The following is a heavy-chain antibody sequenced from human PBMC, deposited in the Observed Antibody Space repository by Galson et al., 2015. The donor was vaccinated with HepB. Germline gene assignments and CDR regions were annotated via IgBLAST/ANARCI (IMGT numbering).Heavy chain of an antibody. V-gene: IGHV1-8*01. CDR1: GYTVTSYD. J-gene: IGHJ6*02. CDR3: AREVEYCSSTSCYPSYYYGMDV. Sequence: SVRVSCKASGYTVTSYDINWVRQATGQGLEWMGGMNPNSGNTGDAQKFQGRVTMTRNTSISTAYMELSSLRAEDTAVYYCAREVEYCSSTSCYPSYYYGMDVWGQGTTVTVSS. D-gene: IGHD2-2*01. CDR2: MNPNSGNT.